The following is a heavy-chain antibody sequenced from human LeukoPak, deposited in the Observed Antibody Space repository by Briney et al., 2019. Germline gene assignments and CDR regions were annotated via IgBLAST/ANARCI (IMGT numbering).Heavy chain of an antibody. V-gene: IGHV3-23*01. CDR3: AKWGPHYDFWSGYFDY. CDR1: GFTFSSYA. J-gene: IGHJ4*02. D-gene: IGHD3-3*01. Sequence: PGGSLRLSFAASGFTFSSYAMSWVRQAPGKGLEWVSAISGSGGSTYYADSVKGRFTISRDNSKNTLYLQMNSLRAEDTAVYYCAKWGPHYDFWSGYFDYWGQGTLVTVSS. CDR2: ISGSGGST.